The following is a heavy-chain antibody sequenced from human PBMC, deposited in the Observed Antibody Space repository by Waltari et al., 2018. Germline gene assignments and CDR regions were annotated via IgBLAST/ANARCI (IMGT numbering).Heavy chain of an antibody. Sequence: QVQLVQSGAEVKKPGASVKVSCKASGYTFTGYYMHWVRQAPGQGLEWMGRINPNRGGNNYAQKFQGRVTMTRDTSISTAYMELSRLRSDDTAVYYCAREIPGYSSSPTDYWGQGTLVTVSS. V-gene: IGHV1-2*06. CDR3: AREIPGYSSSPTDY. CDR2: INPNRGGN. D-gene: IGHD6-13*01. J-gene: IGHJ4*02. CDR1: GYTFTGYY.